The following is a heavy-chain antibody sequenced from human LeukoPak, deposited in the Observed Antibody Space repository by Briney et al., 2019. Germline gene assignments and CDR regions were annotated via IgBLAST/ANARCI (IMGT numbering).Heavy chain of an antibody. CDR3: AKVSGKQWLGHYFDY. Sequence: GGSLRLSCAASGFTFSSYAMHWVRQAPGKGLEWVAVISYDGSNKYYADSVKGRFTISRDNSKNTLYLQMNSLRAEDTAVYYCAKVSGKQWLGHYFDYWGQGTLVTVSS. D-gene: IGHD6-19*01. CDR1: GFTFSSYA. J-gene: IGHJ4*02. V-gene: IGHV3-30-3*01. CDR2: ISYDGSNK.